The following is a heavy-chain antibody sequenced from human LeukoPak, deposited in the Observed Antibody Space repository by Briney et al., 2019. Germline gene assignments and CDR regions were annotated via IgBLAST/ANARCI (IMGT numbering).Heavy chain of an antibody. D-gene: IGHD3-16*01. CDR1: GFTYSNYA. CDR2: VNSDGSGT. J-gene: IGHJ4*02. V-gene: IGHV3-74*01. CDR3: VCLGLGGLSLD. Sequence: GGSLRLSCTASGFTYSNYAMNWVRQAPGKGLVWVSHVNSDGSGTDYADSVKGRFTISRDNAKNTLYLQMNSLRVEDTAVYYCVCLGLGGLSLDWGQGTLATVSS.